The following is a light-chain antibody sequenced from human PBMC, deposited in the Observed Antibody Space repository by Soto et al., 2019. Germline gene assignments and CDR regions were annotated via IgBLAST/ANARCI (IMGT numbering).Light chain of an antibody. CDR1: NIGSKS. J-gene: IGLJ2*01. Sequence: SYELTQPPSVSVAPGQTARIPCGGNNIGSKSVQWYQQRPGQAPVLVVYDDSDRPSGIPERFSGSNSGNTATLTISRVEAGDEADFYCQVWDRSFDPSFGGGTKLTVL. CDR2: DDS. CDR3: QVWDRSFDPS. V-gene: IGLV3-21*02.